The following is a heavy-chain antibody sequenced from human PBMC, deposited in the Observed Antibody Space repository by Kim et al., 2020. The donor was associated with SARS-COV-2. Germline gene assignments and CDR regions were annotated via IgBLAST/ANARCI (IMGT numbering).Heavy chain of an antibody. D-gene: IGHD3-3*01. CDR2: IYYSGST. CDR3: ARTFWSGYYSHYYYMDV. V-gene: IGHV4-59*08. CDR1: GGSISSYY. J-gene: IGHJ6*03. Sequence: SETLSLTCTVSGGSISSYYWSWIRQPPGKGLEWIGYIYYSGSTNYNPSLKSRVTISVDTSKNQFSLKLSSVTAADTAVYYCARTFWSGYYSHYYYMDVWGKGTTVTVSS.